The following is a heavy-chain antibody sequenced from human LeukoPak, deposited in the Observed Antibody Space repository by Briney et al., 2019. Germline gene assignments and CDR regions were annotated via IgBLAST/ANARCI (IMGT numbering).Heavy chain of an antibody. J-gene: IGHJ4*02. CDR3: AREIAGQDILTGPPSYYFDY. CDR2: ISSSSSYI. CDR1: GFIFSTYS. V-gene: IGHV3-21*01. Sequence: GGSLRLSCTASGFIFSTYSMNWVRQAPGKGLEWVSSISSSSSYIYYADSVKGRFTISRDNAKNSLYLQMNSLRAEDTAVYYCAREIAGQDILTGPPSYYFDYWGQGTLVTVSS. D-gene: IGHD3-9*01.